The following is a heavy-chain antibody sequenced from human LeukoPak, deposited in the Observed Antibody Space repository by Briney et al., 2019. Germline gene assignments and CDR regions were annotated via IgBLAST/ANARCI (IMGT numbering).Heavy chain of an antibody. CDR2: IYYGGST. V-gene: IGHV4-59*08. D-gene: IGHD4-23*01. J-gene: IGHJ3*01. CDR3: ARHAGAYGGVFDL. CDR1: GGSISDYY. Sequence: SETLSLTCTVSGGSISDYYCSWIRQSPGKGLEWIGYIYYGGSTNYNPSLMGRVTMSVDTSKNQFSLKLTSVTAADTAVYYCARHAGAYGGVFDLWGQGTMVTVSS.